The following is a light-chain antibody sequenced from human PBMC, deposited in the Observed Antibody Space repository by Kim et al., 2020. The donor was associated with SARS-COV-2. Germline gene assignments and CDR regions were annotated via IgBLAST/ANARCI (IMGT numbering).Light chain of an antibody. Sequence: ELTQPPSVSVSPGQTASITCSGDKLGDKYACWYQQKPGQSPVLVIYQDSKRPSGIPERFSGSNSGNTATLTISGTQAMDEADYYCQAWDSTDVVFGGGTQLTVL. V-gene: IGLV3-1*01. J-gene: IGLJ2*01. CDR2: QDS. CDR3: QAWDSTDVV. CDR1: KLGDKY.